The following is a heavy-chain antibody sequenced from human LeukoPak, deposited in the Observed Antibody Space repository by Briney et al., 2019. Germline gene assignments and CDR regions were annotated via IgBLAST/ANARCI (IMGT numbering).Heavy chain of an antibody. CDR1: GGSISSSSYY. D-gene: IGHD3-10*01. CDR3: ARDRRLMGTWRGSGSSLPSSDY. Sequence: SETLSLTCTVSGGSISSSSYYWGWIRQPPGKGLEWIGSIYYSGSTYYNPSLKSRVTISVDTSKNQFSLKLSSVTAADTAVYYCARDRRLMGTWRGSGSSLPSSDYWGQGTLVTVSS. CDR2: IYYSGST. J-gene: IGHJ4*02. V-gene: IGHV4-39*07.